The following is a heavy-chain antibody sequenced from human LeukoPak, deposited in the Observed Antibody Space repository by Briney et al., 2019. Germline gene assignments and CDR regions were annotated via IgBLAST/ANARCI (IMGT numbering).Heavy chain of an antibody. V-gene: IGHV1-69*13. CDR3: VGGADYYYYQYMDV. D-gene: IGHD1-26*01. J-gene: IGHJ6*03. CDR1: GGTFSSYA. Sequence: AASVKLSCKASGGTFSSYAISWVRQAPGQGLEWMGGIIPIFGTANYAQKFQGRVTITADESTSTAYMELSSLRSEDTAVYYCVGGADYYYYQYMDVWGKGTTVTVSS. CDR2: IIPIFGTA.